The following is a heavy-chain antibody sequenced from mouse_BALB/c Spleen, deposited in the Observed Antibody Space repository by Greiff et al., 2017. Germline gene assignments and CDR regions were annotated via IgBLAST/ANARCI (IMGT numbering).Heavy chain of an antibody. CDR3: ARAYYGNYYAMDY. Sequence: VQLQQSGPELVKPGASVKVSCKASGYAFTSYSMYWVKQSHGKSLEWIGYIDPYNGGTSYNQKFKGKATLTVDKSSSTAYMHLNSLTSEDSAVYYCARAYYGNYYAMDYWGQGTSVTVSS. J-gene: IGHJ4*01. D-gene: IGHD2-10*01. CDR2: IDPYNGGT. CDR1: GYAFTSYS. V-gene: IGHV1S135*01.